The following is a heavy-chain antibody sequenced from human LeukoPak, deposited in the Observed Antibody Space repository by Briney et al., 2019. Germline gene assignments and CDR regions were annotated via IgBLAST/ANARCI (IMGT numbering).Heavy chain of an antibody. D-gene: IGHD1-26*01. CDR3: ARGGRDAFDI. CDR2: INHSGST. CDR1: GGSFSGYY. V-gene: IGHV4-34*01. J-gene: IGHJ3*02. Sequence: SETLSLTCAVYGGSFSGYYWSWIRQPLGKGLEWIGEINHSGSTNYNPSLKSRVTISVDTSKNQFSLKLSSVTAADTAVYYCARGGRDAFDIWGQGTMVTVSS.